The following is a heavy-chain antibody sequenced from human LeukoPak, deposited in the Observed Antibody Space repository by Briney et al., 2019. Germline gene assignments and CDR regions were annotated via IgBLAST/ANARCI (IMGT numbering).Heavy chain of an antibody. CDR3: ARVVPAASLPIDY. Sequence: ASVKVSCKASGYTFTGYYMHWVRQAPGQGLEWMGRINPNSGGTNYAQKLQGRVTMTTDTSTSTAYMELRSLRSDDTAVYYCARVVPAASLPIDYWGQGTLVTVSS. D-gene: IGHD2-2*01. CDR1: GYTFTGYY. J-gene: IGHJ4*02. V-gene: IGHV1-2*06. CDR2: INPNSGGT.